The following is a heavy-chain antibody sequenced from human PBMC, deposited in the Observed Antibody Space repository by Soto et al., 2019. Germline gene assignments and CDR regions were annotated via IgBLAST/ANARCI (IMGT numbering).Heavy chain of an antibody. V-gene: IGHV1-69*13. D-gene: IGHD3-3*01. CDR2: IIPIFGTA. CDR1: WCTFGSCA. CDR3: ARAFSPNLAWRSVPSFYYGMDV. Sequence: SVKASCTASWCTFGSCALSWVRQAPAQGLEWMGGIIPIFGTANYAQKFKGRVTITADESTSTAHMELSSLRSEDTDVYYCARAFSPNLAWRSVPSFYYGMDVWRQGTTVTVSS. J-gene: IGHJ6*02.